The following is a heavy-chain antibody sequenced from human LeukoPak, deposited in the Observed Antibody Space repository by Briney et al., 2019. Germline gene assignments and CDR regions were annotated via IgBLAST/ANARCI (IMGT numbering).Heavy chain of an antibody. Sequence: ASIKVSCEASGYNFATYGITWVRQAPGQGLEWMGWISGHNGDTKYAQKFQGRLTMTTDASTTTAYMELRSLGSDDTAVYFCGREYCSGDGCYSPDYWGQGTLVTVSS. CDR2: ISGHNGDT. V-gene: IGHV1-18*01. D-gene: IGHD2-15*01. J-gene: IGHJ4*02. CDR3: GREYCSGDGCYSPDY. CDR1: GYNFATYG.